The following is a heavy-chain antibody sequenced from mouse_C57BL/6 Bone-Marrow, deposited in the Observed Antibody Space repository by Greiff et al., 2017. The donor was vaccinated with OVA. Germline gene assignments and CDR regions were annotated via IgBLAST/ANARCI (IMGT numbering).Heavy chain of an antibody. CDR2: ISDGGSYT. J-gene: IGHJ4*01. CDR1: GFTFSSYA. CDR3: ARALLLRFLYYSMDY. V-gene: IGHV5-4*01. Sequence: EVHLVESGGGLVKPGGSLKLSCAASGFTFSSYAMSWVRQTPEKRLEWVATISDGGSYTYYPDNVKGRFTFSRDNAKNNLYLQMSHLKSEETAMNYCARALLLRFLYYSMDYWGQGTSVTVSS. D-gene: IGHD1-1*01.